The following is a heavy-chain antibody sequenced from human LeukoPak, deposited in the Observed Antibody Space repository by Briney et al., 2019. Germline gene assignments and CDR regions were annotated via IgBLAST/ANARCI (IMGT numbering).Heavy chain of an antibody. Sequence: GGSLRLSCAASGFTFSSYSMNWVRQAPGKGLEWVSSITRSSTSTYYTDSVRGRFAISRDNAKNSLYLQMNSLRAEDTAVYYCARDNWNDAPGGFDPWGQGTLVTVSS. V-gene: IGHV3-21*01. CDR1: GFTFSSYS. J-gene: IGHJ5*02. CDR3: ARDNWNDAPGGFDP. CDR2: ITRSSTST. D-gene: IGHD1-20*01.